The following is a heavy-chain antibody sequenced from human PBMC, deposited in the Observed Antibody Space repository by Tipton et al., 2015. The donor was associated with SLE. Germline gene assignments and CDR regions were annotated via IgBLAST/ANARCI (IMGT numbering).Heavy chain of an antibody. J-gene: IGHJ4*02. D-gene: IGHD1-1*01. CDR1: GGSISSDGNY. V-gene: IGHV4-31*03. CDR2: IYSSDLI. CDR3: ARGVLRPFDY. Sequence: TLSLTCTVSGGSISSDGNYWNWIRQHPGKGLEWIGYIYSSDLIHYNPSLKSRAAISFNTSTNQFSLKLSSVSAADTAVYYCARGVLRPFDYWGQGTLVTVSS.